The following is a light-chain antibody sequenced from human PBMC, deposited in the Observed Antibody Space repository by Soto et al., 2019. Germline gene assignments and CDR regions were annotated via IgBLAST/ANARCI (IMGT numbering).Light chain of an antibody. J-gene: IGKJ5*01. V-gene: IGKV1-39*01. Sequence: DIQMTQSPSSLSASVGDRVTITCRASQSISSYLNWYQQKPGKAPKLLIYAASSLQSGVPSRFSGSGSGTDFTLTISRLQPEDFATDYCQQSYSTLAVGQGTRLEIK. CDR2: AAS. CDR1: QSISSY. CDR3: QQSYSTLA.